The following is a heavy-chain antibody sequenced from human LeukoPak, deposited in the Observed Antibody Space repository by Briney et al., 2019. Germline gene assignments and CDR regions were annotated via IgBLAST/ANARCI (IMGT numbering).Heavy chain of an antibody. CDR1: GFTFSSYG. V-gene: IGHV3-30*18. J-gene: IGHJ4*02. Sequence: QAGGSLRLSCAASGFTFSSYGMHWVRQAPGKGLEWVAVISYDGSNKYYADSVKGRFTISRDNSKNTLYLQMNSLRAEDTAVYYCAKATYDFWSGYSFDYWGQGTLVTVSS. D-gene: IGHD3-3*01. CDR2: ISYDGSNK. CDR3: AKATYDFWSGYSFDY.